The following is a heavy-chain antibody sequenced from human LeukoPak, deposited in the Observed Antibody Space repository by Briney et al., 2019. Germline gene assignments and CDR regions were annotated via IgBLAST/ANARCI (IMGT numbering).Heavy chain of an antibody. V-gene: IGHV4-59*01. CDR1: GGSISSYY. CDR2: IYYSGST. Sequence: SETLSLTCTVSGGSISSYYWSWIRQPPGKGLEWIGYIYYSGSTSYNPSLKSRVTISVDTSNNQFSLKLSSVTAADTAVYYCARQGPIVVVPAAIPPRSYYYMDVWGKGTTVTVSS. J-gene: IGHJ6*03. CDR3: ARQGPIVVVPAAIPPRSYYYMDV. D-gene: IGHD2-2*02.